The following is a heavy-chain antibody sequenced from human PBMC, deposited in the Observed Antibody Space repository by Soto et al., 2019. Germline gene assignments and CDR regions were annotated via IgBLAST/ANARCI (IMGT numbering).Heavy chain of an antibody. CDR2: IYYSGST. V-gene: IGHV4-61*08. CDR3: ARVGDSSGYLPVDY. D-gene: IGHD3-22*01. CDR1: GGSVRSGGYY. J-gene: IGHJ4*02. Sequence: KPSETLSLTCTVSGGSVRSGGYYWSWIRQPPGKGLGWIGYIYYSGSTNYNPSLKSRVTIAVDTSKNQFSLKLSSVTAADTAVYYCARVGDSSGYLPVDYWGQGTLVTVSS.